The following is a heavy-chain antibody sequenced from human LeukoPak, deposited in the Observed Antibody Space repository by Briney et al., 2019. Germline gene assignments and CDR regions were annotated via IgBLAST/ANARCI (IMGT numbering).Heavy chain of an antibody. Sequence: SETLSLTCAVYGGSFSGYYWSWIRQPPGKGLEWIGEINHSGSTNYNPSLKSRVTISVDTSKNQSSLKLSSVTAADTAVYYCASNWDSSSPYGDYWGQGTLVTVSS. D-gene: IGHD3-22*01. CDR3: ASNWDSSSPYGDY. J-gene: IGHJ4*02. CDR1: GGSFSGYY. CDR2: INHSGST. V-gene: IGHV4-34*01.